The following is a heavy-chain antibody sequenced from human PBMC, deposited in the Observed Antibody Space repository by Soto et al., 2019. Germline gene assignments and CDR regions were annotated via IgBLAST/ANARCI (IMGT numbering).Heavy chain of an antibody. V-gene: IGHV4-59*08. Sequence: SETLSLNWPFSGGAISRLYRSSIRQPPGKGLEWIGYIYYSGSTNYNPSLKSRVTISVDTSKNQFSLKLSSVTAADTAVYYCARVSGDYFDYWGQGALVTVSS. D-gene: IGHD4-17*01. CDR3: ARVSGDYFDY. CDR2: IYYSGST. CDR1: GGAISRLY. J-gene: IGHJ4*02.